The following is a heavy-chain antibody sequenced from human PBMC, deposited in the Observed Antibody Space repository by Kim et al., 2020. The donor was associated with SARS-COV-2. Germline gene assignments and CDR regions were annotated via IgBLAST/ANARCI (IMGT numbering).Heavy chain of an antibody. Sequence: DSVKCRFTISGDNDKNSRYLQMNSLRAEDTAVYYCARPWGSSSWPDAFDIWGQGTMVTVSS. CDR3: ARPWGSSSWPDAFDI. V-gene: IGHV3-21*01. J-gene: IGHJ3*02. D-gene: IGHD6-13*01.